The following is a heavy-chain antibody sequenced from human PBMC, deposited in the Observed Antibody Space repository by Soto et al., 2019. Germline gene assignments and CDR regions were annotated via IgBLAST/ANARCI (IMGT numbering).Heavy chain of an antibody. Sequence: QLQLHESGSGLVKPSQTLSLTCTVSGASITYGGYSWSWIRQTPGKGLEWIGYINHLETTFYNPSFESRLTLSIDRAMNQFSLNLHSMSAADRAVYFCARGGGSDSFDYWGQGILVTVSS. D-gene: IGHD1-26*01. CDR3: ARGGGSDSFDY. V-gene: IGHV4-30-2*01. CDR2: INHLETT. CDR1: GASITYGGYS. J-gene: IGHJ4*02.